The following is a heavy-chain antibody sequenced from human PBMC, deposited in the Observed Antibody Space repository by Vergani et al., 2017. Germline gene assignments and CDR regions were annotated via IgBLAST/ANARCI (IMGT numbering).Heavy chain of an antibody. CDR3: ARATGDYCSSTSCYPGYFDL. CDR2: ISSSSSTI. V-gene: IGHV3-48*01. D-gene: IGHD2-2*01. CDR1: GFTFSSYS. Sequence: EVQLVESGGGLVQPGGSLRLSCAASGFTFSSYSMNWVRQAPGKGLEWVSYISSSSSTIYYADSVKGRFTISRDNAKNSLYLQMNSLRAEDTAVYYCARATGDYCSSTSCYPGYFDLWGRGTLVTVSS. J-gene: IGHJ2*01.